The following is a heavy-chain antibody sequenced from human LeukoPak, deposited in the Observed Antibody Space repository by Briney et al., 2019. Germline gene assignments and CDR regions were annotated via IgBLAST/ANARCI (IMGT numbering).Heavy chain of an antibody. D-gene: IGHD1-20*01. CDR1: GGSISSYY. Sequence: SETLSLTCTVSGGSISSYYWSWIRQPPGKGLEWIGYIYYSGSTNYNPSLKSRVTISVDTSKNQFSLKLSSVTAADTAVYYCARDDPSVITGTPTTGGGWGQGTLVTVS. CDR2: IYYSGST. V-gene: IGHV4-59*01. J-gene: IGHJ4*02. CDR3: ARDDPSVITGTPTTGGG.